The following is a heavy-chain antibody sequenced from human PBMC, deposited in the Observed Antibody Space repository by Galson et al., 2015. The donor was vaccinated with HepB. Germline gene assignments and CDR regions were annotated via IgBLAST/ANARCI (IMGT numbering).Heavy chain of an antibody. V-gene: IGHV3-48*02. Sequence: SLRLSCAASGFTFSSYSMNWVRQAPGKGLEWVSYVSSSSSSTIKYADSVKGRFTISRDNAKNSLYLQMSSLRDEDTAVYYCARVGAYGDIVVVPSAEGYYYGLDVWGQGTTVTVSS. J-gene: IGHJ6*02. CDR2: VSSSSSSTI. D-gene: IGHD2-2*01. CDR1: GFTFSSYS. CDR3: ARVGAYGDIVVVPSAEGYYYGLDV.